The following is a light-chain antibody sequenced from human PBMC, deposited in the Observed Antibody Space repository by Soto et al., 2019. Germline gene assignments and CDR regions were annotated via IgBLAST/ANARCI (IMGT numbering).Light chain of an antibody. CDR2: GAY. J-gene: IGKJ2*01. CDR1: QSISNH. V-gene: IGKV3-15*01. CDR3: QQYSGWPYT. Sequence: EIVMTQSPATLAVSPGESATLSCSASQSISNHLTWYQQKPGQPPRLLIYGAYTRATGIPARFSGSGSGTEFTLTISNVQSEDFAVYYCQQYSGWPYTFGQGTKLEIK.